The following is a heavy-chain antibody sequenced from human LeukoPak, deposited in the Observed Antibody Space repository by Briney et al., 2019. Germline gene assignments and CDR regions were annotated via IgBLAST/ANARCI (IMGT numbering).Heavy chain of an antibody. D-gene: IGHD3-3*01. V-gene: IGHV3-48*03. CDR1: GFTISSYE. J-gene: IGHJ4*02. CDR2: ITGSGSSI. Sequence: GGSLRLSCAASGFTISSYEMNWVRQAPGKGLEWVSYITGSGSSIYYADSVKGRFTISRDNANNSLYLQMNSLRAEDTAVYYCARDHGWSGYFDRWGQGTLVTVSS. CDR3: ARDHGWSGYFDR.